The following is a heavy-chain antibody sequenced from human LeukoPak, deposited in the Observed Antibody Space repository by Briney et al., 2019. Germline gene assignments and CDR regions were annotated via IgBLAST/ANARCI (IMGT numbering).Heavy chain of an antibody. Sequence: PGGSLRLSCAAPGFTFSDYYMSWIRQAPGKGLEWVSYISSSGSTIYYADSVKGRFTISRDNAKNSLYLQMNSLRAEDTAVYYCARDRGYCSGGSCYGDNYFDYWGQGTLVTVSS. J-gene: IGHJ4*02. CDR2: ISSSGSTI. CDR3: ARDRGYCSGGSCYGDNYFDY. CDR1: GFTFSDYY. D-gene: IGHD2-15*01. V-gene: IGHV3-11*01.